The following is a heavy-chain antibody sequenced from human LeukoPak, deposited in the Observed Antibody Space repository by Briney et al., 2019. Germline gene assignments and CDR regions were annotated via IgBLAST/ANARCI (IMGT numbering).Heavy chain of an antibody. CDR3: ARRRDMIPFDY. D-gene: IGHD3-16*01. Sequence: GGSLRLSCAASGLTFSSHTMNWVRQAPGKGLEYISSVTNGGTTYYADSVKGRFTISRDNSRDTLFLQINGLRVEDTALYYCARRRDMIPFDYWGQGTLVTVSS. CDR2: VTNGGTT. V-gene: IGHV3-23*01. J-gene: IGHJ4*02. CDR1: GLTFSSHT.